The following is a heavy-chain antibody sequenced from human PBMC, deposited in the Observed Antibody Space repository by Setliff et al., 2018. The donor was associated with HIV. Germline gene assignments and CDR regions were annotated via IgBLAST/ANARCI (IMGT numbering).Heavy chain of an antibody. D-gene: IGHD6-6*01. V-gene: IGHV1-46*01. CDR2: INPSSGST. CDR3: ARDHAPSSSASYFQH. J-gene: IGHJ1*01. Sequence: GASVKVSCKASGYTFTSYYMQWVRQAPGQGLEWMGIINPSSGSTTSAQKFQGIVTMTRDTSTSTVYMELSSLRSEDTAVYYCARDHAPSSSASYFQHWGQGTLVTVAS. CDR1: GYTFTSYY.